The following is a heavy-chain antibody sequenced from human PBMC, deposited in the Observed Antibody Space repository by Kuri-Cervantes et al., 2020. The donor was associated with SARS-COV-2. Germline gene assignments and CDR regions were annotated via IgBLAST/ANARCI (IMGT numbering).Heavy chain of an antibody. J-gene: IGHJ2*01. CDR3: AKDNSENGRGYWYFDL. V-gene: IGHV3-23*01. D-gene: IGHD1-1*01. CDR1: GFTFSGYA. CDR2: ISDSGGST. Sequence: GGSLRLSCAASGFTFSGYAMSWVCQAPGKGLEWVSAISDSGGSTYYADSVKGRFTISRDNSKNTLYLQMNTLRAEDTAVYYCAKDNSENGRGYWYFDLWGRGTLVTVSS.